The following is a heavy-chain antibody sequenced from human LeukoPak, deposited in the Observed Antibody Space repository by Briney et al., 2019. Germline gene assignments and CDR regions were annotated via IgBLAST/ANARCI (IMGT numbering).Heavy chain of an antibody. Sequence: SETLSLTCTVSGYSISSGYYWGWIRQPPGKGLEWIGSIYHSGSTYYNPSLKSRVTISVDTSKNQFSLKLSSVTAADTAVYYCARVVPAAMLFDYWGQGTLVTVSS. D-gene: IGHD2-2*01. J-gene: IGHJ4*02. V-gene: IGHV4-38-2*02. CDR3: ARVVPAAMLFDY. CDR1: GYSISSGYY. CDR2: IYHSGST.